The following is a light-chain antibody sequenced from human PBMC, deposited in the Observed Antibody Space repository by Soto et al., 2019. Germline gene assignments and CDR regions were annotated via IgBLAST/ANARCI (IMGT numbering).Light chain of an antibody. CDR2: AAS. Sequence: EIVLTQSPGTLSLSPGERATLSCRASQSVSSSHLAWYQQNPGQAPRLLIYAASSRATGIPDRFSGSGSGTDFTLTISRLKPEDFAVYYCQQYGSSPWTFGQGTKVVIK. J-gene: IGKJ1*01. CDR3: QQYGSSPWT. CDR1: QSVSSSH. V-gene: IGKV3-20*01.